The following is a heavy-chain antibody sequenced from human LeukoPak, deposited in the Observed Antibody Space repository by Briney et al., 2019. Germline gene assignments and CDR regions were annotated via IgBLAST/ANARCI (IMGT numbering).Heavy chain of an antibody. CDR1: GDPLSIDYC. V-gene: IGHV4-38-2*02. Sequence: SETLSLPCTVSGDPLSIDYCWTWIRPRPGKGPQWVGTIYNADNPHYNPSLTSRHTISIDTSKNQLSPKVSYVTAADTAVYFCAREIDAYKVGNKWGQGVLVTVSS. D-gene: IGHD5-24*01. J-gene: IGHJ4*02. CDR2: IYNADNP. CDR3: AREIDAYKVGNK.